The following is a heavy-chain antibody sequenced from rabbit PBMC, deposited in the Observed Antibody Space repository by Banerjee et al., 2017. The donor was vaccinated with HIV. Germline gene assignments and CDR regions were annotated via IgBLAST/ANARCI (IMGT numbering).Heavy chain of an antibody. D-gene: IGHD7-1*01. CDR1: GFTLGSYW. V-gene: IGHV1S45*01. Sequence: QEQLVESGGGLVQPEGSLTVTCKASGFTLGSYWMCWVRQAPGKGLEWIGCLYTGSGYTYYASWAKGRFTISKTSSTTVTLQMTSLTAADTATYFCARGGGGYSLWGQGTLVTDS. J-gene: IGHJ3*01. CDR2: LYTGSGYT. CDR3: ARGGGGYSL.